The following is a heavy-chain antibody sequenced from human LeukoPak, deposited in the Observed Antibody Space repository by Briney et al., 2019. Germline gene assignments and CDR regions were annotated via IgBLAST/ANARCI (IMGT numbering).Heavy chain of an antibody. D-gene: IGHD4-17*01. J-gene: IGHJ6*03. Sequence: GGSLRLSWAAAGFTFSDYYMSWIRQAPGKGLEWVSYISSNCSTRYYADSEKGRFTISRDNAKNSLYLQMNSLRAEDTAVYYCARVPPDYGDYDEPYYYFYMDVWGKGTTVTVSS. V-gene: IGHV3-11*04. CDR2: ISSNCSTR. CDR3: ARVPPDYGDYDEPYYYFYMDV. CDR1: GFTFSDYY.